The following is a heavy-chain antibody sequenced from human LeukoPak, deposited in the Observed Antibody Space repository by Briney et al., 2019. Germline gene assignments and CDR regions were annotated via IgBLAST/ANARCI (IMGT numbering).Heavy chain of an antibody. CDR1: GGSISSYY. J-gene: IGHJ4*02. CDR3: ARWSSSWFDY. V-gene: IGHV4-59*04. CDR2: IYYSGST. Sequence: PSETLSLTCTVSGGSISSYYWSWIRQPPGKGLEWIGYIYYSGSTYYNPSLKSRVTISVDTSKNQFSLKLSSVTAADTAVYYCARWSSSWFDYWGQGTLVTVSS. D-gene: IGHD6-13*01.